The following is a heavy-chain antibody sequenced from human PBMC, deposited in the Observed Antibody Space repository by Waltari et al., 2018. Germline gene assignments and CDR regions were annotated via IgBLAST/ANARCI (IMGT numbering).Heavy chain of an antibody. CDR1: GLTFSTSW. CDR3: AKDRGYLSFDY. CDR2: INQAGSGK. V-gene: IGHV3-7*01. J-gene: IGHJ4*02. D-gene: IGHD3-10*01. Sequence: EVQLVESGGGLVQPGGSLRLACEASGLTFSTSWMSWVRQAPGRGLGWVADINQAGSGKYYVDSVKGRFIISRDNAKNSLFLQMNSLRAEDTAVYYCAKDRGYLSFDYWGQGTLVTVSS.